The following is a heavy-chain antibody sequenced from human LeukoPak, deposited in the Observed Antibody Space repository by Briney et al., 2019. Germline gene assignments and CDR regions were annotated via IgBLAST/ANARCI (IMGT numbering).Heavy chain of an antibody. V-gene: IGHV3-23*01. Sequence: GGSLRLSCAASGFTFDNYAMNWVRQAPGKGLEWVSTISGTGSRIYYADSVKGRFIISRDNSKNTFYLQMNSLRAEDTALYHCAKDLDDILSGYWGMDVWGQGTTVSVSS. D-gene: IGHD3-9*01. CDR3: AKDLDDILSGYWGMDV. CDR1: GFTFDNYA. CDR2: ISGTGSRI. J-gene: IGHJ6*02.